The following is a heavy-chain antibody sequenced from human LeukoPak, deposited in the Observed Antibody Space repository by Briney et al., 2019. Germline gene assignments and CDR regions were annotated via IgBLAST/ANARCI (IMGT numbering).Heavy chain of an antibody. CDR2: INPNSGGT. D-gene: IGHD2-15*01. Sequence: ASVKVSCKASGYTFTGYYMHWVRQAPGQGLEWMGWINPNSGGTNYAQKFQGRVTMTRDTSISTAYMELSRLRSDDTAVYYCARGTQGYCSGGSCLEPSDYWGQGTLVTVSS. J-gene: IGHJ4*02. V-gene: IGHV1-2*02. CDR3: ARGTQGYCSGGSCLEPSDY. CDR1: GYTFTGYY.